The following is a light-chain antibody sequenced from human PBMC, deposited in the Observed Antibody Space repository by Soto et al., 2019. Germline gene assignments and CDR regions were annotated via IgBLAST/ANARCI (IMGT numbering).Light chain of an antibody. CDR3: QQYGSSPPVT. J-gene: IGKJ1*01. Sequence: EIVLTQSPGTLSLSPGEGATLSCRASESVASSYLAWYQQIPGQAPRLLIYGASSRATGIPDRFSGSGSGTDFTLTITRLQPEDFAVYYCQQYGSSPPVTFGQGTKVDTK. V-gene: IGKV3-20*01. CDR2: GAS. CDR1: ESVASSY.